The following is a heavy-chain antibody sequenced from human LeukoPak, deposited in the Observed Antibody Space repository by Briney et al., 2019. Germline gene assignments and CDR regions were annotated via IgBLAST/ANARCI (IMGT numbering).Heavy chain of an antibody. CDR1: GFTVSSNY. V-gene: IGHV3-66*01. J-gene: IGHJ4*02. CDR3: ARVVRSSTSWQPPHFDY. Sequence: GGSLRLSCAASGFTVSSNYMSWVRQAPGKGLEWVSVIYSGGSTYYADSVKGRFTISRDNSKNTLYLQMNSLRAEDTAVYYCARVVRSSTSWQPPHFDYWGQGTLVTVSS. CDR2: IYSGGST. D-gene: IGHD2-2*01.